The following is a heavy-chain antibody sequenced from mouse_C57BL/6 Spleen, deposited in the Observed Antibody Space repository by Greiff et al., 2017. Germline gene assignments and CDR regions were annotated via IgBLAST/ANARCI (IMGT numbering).Heavy chain of an antibody. D-gene: IGHD2-13*01. CDR1: GYTFTSYW. CDR2: IDPSDSET. V-gene: IGHV1-52*01. J-gene: IGHJ4*01. CDR3: ASRGDYYAMDY. Sequence: VQLQQPGAELVRPGSSVKLSCKASGYTFTSYWMHWVKQRPIQGLEWIGNIDPSDSETHYNQKFKDKATLTVDKSSSTAYMQLSSLTSEDSAVYYCASRGDYYAMDYWGQGTSVTVSS.